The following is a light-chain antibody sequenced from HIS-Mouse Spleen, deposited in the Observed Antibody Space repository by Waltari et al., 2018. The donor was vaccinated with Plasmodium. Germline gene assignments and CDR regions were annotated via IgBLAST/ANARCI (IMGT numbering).Light chain of an antibody. CDR1: QSVSSN. V-gene: IGKV3-15*01. Sequence: EIVMTQSPATLSVSPGERATLSCRASQSVSSNLAWYQQKPGQAPRLLIYGAATRATGIPARCSGSGSATEYTLPISSLQSEEVAVYYCQQYYDCSFTFGPGTKVDIK. J-gene: IGKJ3*01. CDR2: GAA. CDR3: QQYYDCSFT.